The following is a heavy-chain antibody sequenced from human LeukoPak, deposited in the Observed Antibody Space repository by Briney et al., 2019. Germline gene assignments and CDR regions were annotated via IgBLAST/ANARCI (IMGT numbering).Heavy chain of an antibody. Sequence: GGSLRLSCAASGFTFSSYWMSWVRQAPGKGLERVANIKDDGTEKHYVDSLRGRFTISRDNSKDSLYLQINSLRAEDTAVCYCARERLYGASALDYWGQGTVVTVSS. CDR2: IKDDGTEK. CDR3: ARERLYGASALDY. D-gene: IGHD4-17*01. V-gene: IGHV3-7*01. J-gene: IGHJ4*02. CDR1: GFTFSSYW.